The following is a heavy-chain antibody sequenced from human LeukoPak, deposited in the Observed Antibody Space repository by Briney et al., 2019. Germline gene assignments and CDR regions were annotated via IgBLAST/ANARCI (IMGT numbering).Heavy chain of an antibody. D-gene: IGHD2-2*01. CDR3: AKEVPGVGWFDP. CDR1: GFTFSSYW. CDR2: IKQDGSEK. J-gene: IGHJ5*02. V-gene: IGHV3-7*01. Sequence: GGSLRLSCAASGFTFSSYWMSWVRQAPGKGLEWVANIKQDGSEKYYVDSVKGRFTISRDNSKNTLYLQMNSLRAEDTAVYYCAKEVPGVGWFDPWGQGTLVTVSS.